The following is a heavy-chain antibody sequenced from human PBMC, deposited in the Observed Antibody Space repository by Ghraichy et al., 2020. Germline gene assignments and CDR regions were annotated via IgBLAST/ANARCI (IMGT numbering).Heavy chain of an antibody. CDR3: VRGSYCSNGVCFPIGAFDY. Sequence: GESLNISCVASGFTFGTYDMHWVRQVPGKSLEWVSGIGLAGDTYYADSVKGRFTASRENARNSLYLQMSSLRAGDTAVYYCVRGSYCSNGVCFPIGAFDYWGQGTLVTVSS. CDR2: IGLAGDT. V-gene: IGHV3-13*01. D-gene: IGHD2-8*01. J-gene: IGHJ4*02. CDR1: GFTFGTYD.